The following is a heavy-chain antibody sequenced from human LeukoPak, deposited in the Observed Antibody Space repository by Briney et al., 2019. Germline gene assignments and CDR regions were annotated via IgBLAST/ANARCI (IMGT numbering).Heavy chain of an antibody. J-gene: IGHJ4*02. V-gene: IGHV4-34*01. CDR1: GGSFSGYY. D-gene: IGHD5-24*01. Sequence: SQTLSLTCAVYGGSFSGYYWSWIRQPPGKGLEWIGEINHSGSTNYNPSLKSRVTISVDTSKNQLSLKLSSVTAADTAVYYCARGRGRWLQLTRYFDYWGQGTLVTVS. CDR2: INHSGST. CDR3: ARGRGRWLQLTRYFDY.